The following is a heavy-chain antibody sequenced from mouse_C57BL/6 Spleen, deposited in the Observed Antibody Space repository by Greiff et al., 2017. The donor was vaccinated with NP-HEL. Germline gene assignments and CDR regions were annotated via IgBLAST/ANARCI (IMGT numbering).Heavy chain of an antibody. CDR1: GYTFTSYW. V-gene: IGHV1-50*01. CDR3: ARSKVTTVVATDY. J-gene: IGHJ2*01. CDR2: IDPSDSYT. Sequence: QVQLKEPGAELVKPGASVKLSCKASGYTFTSYWMQWVKQRPGQGLEWIGEIDPSDSYTNYNQKFKGKATLTVDTSSSTAYMQLSSLTSEDSAVYYCARSKVTTVVATDYWGQGTTLTVSS. D-gene: IGHD1-1*01.